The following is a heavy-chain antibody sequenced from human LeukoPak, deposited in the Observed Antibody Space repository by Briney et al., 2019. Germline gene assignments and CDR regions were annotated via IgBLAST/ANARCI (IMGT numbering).Heavy chain of an antibody. CDR3: TRESGAFSPFGF. V-gene: IGHV4-4*02. CDR2: VHLIGAS. J-gene: IGHJ4*02. Sequence: SGTLSLTCAVSGGSILTTNWWSWVRQPPGKGLEWIGEVHLIGASNLNPSLKSRVNMSIDKSKNQLSLELTSVTAADTAIYYCTRESGAFSPFGFWGQGTLVTVSS. D-gene: IGHD1-26*01. CDR1: GGSILTTNW.